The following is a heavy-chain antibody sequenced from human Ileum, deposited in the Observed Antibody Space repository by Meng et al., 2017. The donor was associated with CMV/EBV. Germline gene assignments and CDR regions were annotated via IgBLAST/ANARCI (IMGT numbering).Heavy chain of an antibody. CDR2: IYYRGTT. J-gene: IGHJ5*02. V-gene: IGHV4-39*07. Sequence: QLRLQESGPGLVKPSEPLSLTCTVSGGSISSSSYDWGWIRQPPGKRLEWIGSIYYRGTTYYNPSLKSRVTMSIDTSTNQFSLNLRSVTAADTAVYYCVRDKDNNYLLDWFDPWGQGTLVTVSS. D-gene: IGHD4-11*01. CDR3: VRDKDNNYLLDWFDP. CDR1: GGSISSSSYD.